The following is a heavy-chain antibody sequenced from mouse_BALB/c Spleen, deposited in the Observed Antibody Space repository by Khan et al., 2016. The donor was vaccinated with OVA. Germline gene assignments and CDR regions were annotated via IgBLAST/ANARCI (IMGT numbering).Heavy chain of an antibody. CDR3: ARSYDGAWFAY. J-gene: IGHJ3*01. V-gene: IGHV1-77*01. CDR2: IYPGSGRT. D-gene: IGHD1-1*01. Sequence: QLSGPELVKPGASVKMSCKASGYTFTDYVISWVKQRTGQGLEWIGEIYPGSGRTYQNERFKGKATLTADKSSTTAYMQLSSLTSEDSAVYFCARSYDGAWFAYWGQGTPVTVSA. CDR1: GYTFTDYV.